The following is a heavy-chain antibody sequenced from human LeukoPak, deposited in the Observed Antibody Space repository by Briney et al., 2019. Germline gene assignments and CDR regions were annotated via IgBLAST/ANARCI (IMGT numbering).Heavy chain of an antibody. V-gene: IGHV4-30-2*01. Sequence: SETLSLTCAVSGGSISSGGYSWRWIRQPPGKGLEWIGYIYHSGSTYYNPSLKSRVTISVDRSKNQFSLKLSSVTAADTAVYYCARVSHLYGSGSFSFDYWGQGTLVTVSS. CDR3: ARVSHLYGSGSFSFDY. CDR2: IYHSGST. CDR1: GGSISSGGYS. D-gene: IGHD3-10*01. J-gene: IGHJ4*02.